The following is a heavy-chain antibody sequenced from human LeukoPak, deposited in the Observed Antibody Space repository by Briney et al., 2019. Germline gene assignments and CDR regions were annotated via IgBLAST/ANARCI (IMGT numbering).Heavy chain of an antibody. CDR1: GFTFSSYS. CDR2: ISSSSSYI. V-gene: IGHV3-21*01. J-gene: IGHJ6*02. CDR3: ARYYSYGSEGHYYYYGMDV. Sequence: PGGSLRLSCAASGFTFSSYSMNWVRQAPGKGLEWVSSISSSSSYIYYADSVKGRFTISRDNAKNSLYLQMNSLRAEDTAVYYCARYYSYGSEGHYYYYGMDVWGQGTTVTVSS. D-gene: IGHD5-18*01.